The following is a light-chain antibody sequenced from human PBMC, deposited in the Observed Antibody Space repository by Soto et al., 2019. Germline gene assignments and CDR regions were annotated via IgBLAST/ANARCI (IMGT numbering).Light chain of an antibody. V-gene: IGKV3-11*01. CDR3: QQRSNWALT. CDR2: DAS. CDR1: QSVSSY. Sequence: EIVLTQSPATLSLSPGERATLSCRASQSVSSYLAWYQQKPGQAPRLLIYDASNRATGIPARFSGSGSGTDFTRTISSLEPEDVAVYYCQQRSNWALTSGGGTKVEIK. J-gene: IGKJ4*01.